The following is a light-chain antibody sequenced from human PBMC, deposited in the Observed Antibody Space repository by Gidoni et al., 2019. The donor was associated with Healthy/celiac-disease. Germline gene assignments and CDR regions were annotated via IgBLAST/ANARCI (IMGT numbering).Light chain of an antibody. CDR1: QSVSSY. CDR3: QQRSNWPPF. Sequence: EIVLTPSPATLSLSPGERATLSCRASQSVSSYLAWYQQKPGQAPRLLIYDASNRATGIPARFSGSGSGTDFTLTISSREPEDFAVYYCQQRSNWPPFFGGGTKVEIK. J-gene: IGKJ4*01. V-gene: IGKV3-11*01. CDR2: DAS.